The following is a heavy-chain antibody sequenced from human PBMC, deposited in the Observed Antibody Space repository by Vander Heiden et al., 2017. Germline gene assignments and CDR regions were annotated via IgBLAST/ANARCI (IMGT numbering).Heavy chain of an antibody. CDR2: ISGSGDST. Sequence: EVQLLVSGGGLVQPGGSLRLSGAASGLTFRGHVMNGVRQDPGKGLEWVSAISGSGDSTYYADSVKGRFTISRDNSKNTLYLQMNSLRAEDTAVYYCAKQMWELTFEYWGQGTLVTVPS. CDR1: GLTFRGHV. D-gene: IGHD1-26*01. V-gene: IGHV3-23*01. J-gene: IGHJ4*02. CDR3: AKQMWELTFEY.